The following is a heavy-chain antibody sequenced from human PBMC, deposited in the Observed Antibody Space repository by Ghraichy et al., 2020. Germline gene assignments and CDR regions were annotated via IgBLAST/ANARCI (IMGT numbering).Heavy chain of an antibody. Sequence: GESLNISCAASGFTFSSYEMNWVRQAPGKGLEWVSYISSSGSTIYYADSVKGRFTISRDNAKNSLYLQMNSLRAEDMAVYYCAGGWPLFYYGMDVWGQGTTVTVSS. CDR1: GFTFSSYE. V-gene: IGHV3-48*03. CDR2: ISSSGSTI. D-gene: IGHD6-19*01. CDR3: AGGWPLFYYGMDV. J-gene: IGHJ6*02.